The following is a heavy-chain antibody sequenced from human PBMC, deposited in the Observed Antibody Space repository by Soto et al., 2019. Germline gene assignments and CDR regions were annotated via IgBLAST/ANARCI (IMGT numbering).Heavy chain of an antibody. CDR2: ISGSGGST. D-gene: IGHD5-18*01. CDR1: GFTFSSYA. V-gene: IGHV3-23*01. Sequence: PVGSLRLSCAASGFTFSSYAMSWVRQAPGKGLEWVSAISGSGGSTYYADSVKGRFTISRDNSKNTLYLQMNSLRAEDTAVYYCAKVIGYSYGYDYWGQGTLVTVSS. J-gene: IGHJ4*02. CDR3: AKVIGYSYGYDY.